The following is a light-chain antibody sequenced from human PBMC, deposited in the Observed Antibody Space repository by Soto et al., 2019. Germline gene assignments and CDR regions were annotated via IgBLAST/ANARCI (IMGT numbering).Light chain of an antibody. Sequence: EFVLTKSTSTLSLSRXQRASLSCXXSQTVRNNYLAWYRQKPGQAPRLLIYDASSRATGIPDRFSGGGSGTDFTLAISRLEPEDFTVYYCQEFSSYPLTFGGGTKADI. CDR2: DAS. J-gene: IGKJ4*01. CDR3: QEFSSYPLT. V-gene: IGKV3-20*01. CDR1: QTVRNNY.